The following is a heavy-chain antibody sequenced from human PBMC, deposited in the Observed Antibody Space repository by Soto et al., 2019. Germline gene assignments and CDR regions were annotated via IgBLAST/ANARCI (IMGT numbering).Heavy chain of an antibody. J-gene: IGHJ3*02. CDR2: IYSGGST. CDR3: ARHKLTSKGEVDAFDI. Sequence: GGSLRLSCAASGFTVSSNYMSWVRQAPGKGLEWVSVIYSGGSTYYADSVKGRFTISRDNSKNTLYLQMNSLRAEDTAVYYCARHKLTSKGEVDAFDIWGQGTMVTVSS. V-gene: IGHV3-66*04. CDR1: GFTVSSNY. D-gene: IGHD3-16*01.